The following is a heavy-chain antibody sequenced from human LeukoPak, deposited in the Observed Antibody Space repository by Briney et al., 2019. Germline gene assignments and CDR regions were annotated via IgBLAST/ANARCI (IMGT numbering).Heavy chain of an antibody. V-gene: IGHV1-2*02. CDR2: INPNSGGT. CDR1: GYTFTDYY. CDR3: AKLVGAKGVDY. Sequence: ASVKVSCKASGYTFTDYYLHWVRQAPGQGLEWMGWINPNSGGTNYAQTFQGRVTMTRDTSITTAYLELSRLRSDDTAVYYCAKLVGAKGVDYWGQGTLVTVSS. D-gene: IGHD1-26*01. J-gene: IGHJ4*02.